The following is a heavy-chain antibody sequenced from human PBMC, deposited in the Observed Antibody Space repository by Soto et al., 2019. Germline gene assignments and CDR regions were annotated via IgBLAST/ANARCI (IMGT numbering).Heavy chain of an antibody. CDR3: ARTGYSSSWYDY. D-gene: IGHD6-13*01. CDR2: IIPIFGTA. J-gene: IGHJ4*02. Sequence: ASVKVSCKASGGTFSSYAISWVRQAPGQGLEWMGGIIPIFGTANYAQKFQGRVTITADESTSTAYMELSSLRSEDMAVYYCARTGYSSSWYDYWGQGTLVTVSS. CDR1: GGTFSSYA. V-gene: IGHV1-69*13.